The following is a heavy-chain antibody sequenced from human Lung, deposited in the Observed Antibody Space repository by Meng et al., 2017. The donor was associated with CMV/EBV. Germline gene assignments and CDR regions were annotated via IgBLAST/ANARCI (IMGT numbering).Heavy chain of an antibody. CDR2: IYPADSDA. J-gene: IGHJ3*01. D-gene: IGHD2/OR15-2a*01. Sequence: EXXKISCKASGYTFTTYWIGWVRQMPGRGLEWRGIIYPADSDARYSPSFQGRVTISVDKSISTAYLQWSSLKASDTAMYYCARLFDSSTCLSYEGLDALDFXGQGXVVTVSS. V-gene: IGHV5-51*01. CDR3: ARLFDSSTCLSYEGLDALDF. CDR1: GYTFTTYW.